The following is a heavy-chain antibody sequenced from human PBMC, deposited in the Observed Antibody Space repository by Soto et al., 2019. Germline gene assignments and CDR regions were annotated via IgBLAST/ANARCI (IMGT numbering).Heavy chain of an antibody. D-gene: IGHD3-10*01. V-gene: IGHV1-69*04. CDR1: GHTFSRYP. Sequence: SVPVSCKESGHTFSRYPMRWVRQTPGQGLQWTGRTIPNPGIANYAQRIQGRVAITADKSTSTAYTGLSSLRSEDTAVYYCARDPTSITMVRGHGGRSRTYYYYGMDVWGQGTTVTVSS. J-gene: IGHJ6*02. CDR2: TIPNPGIA. CDR3: ARDPTSITMVRGHGGRSRTYYYYGMDV.